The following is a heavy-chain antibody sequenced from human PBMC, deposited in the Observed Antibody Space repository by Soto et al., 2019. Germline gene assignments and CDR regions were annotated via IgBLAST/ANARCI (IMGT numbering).Heavy chain of an antibody. J-gene: IGHJ4*02. V-gene: IGHV1-18*01. CDR3: ARDTSNSFDY. Sequence: HVQLVQSGGELKKPGASVKVSCNTSGYTFNTYFISWVRQAPGQGLEWMGWISPHNGHTNYAEKFQSRVTMTTDTITKTDYMELRNLRCDDAAVYYCARDTSNSFDYWGQGTPVTVSS. D-gene: IGHD2-2*01. CDR1: GYTFNTYF. CDR2: ISPHNGHT.